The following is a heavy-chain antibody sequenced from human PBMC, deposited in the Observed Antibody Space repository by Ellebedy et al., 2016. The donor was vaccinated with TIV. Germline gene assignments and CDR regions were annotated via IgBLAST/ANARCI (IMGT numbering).Heavy chain of an antibody. Sequence: AASVKVSCKAFGYTFPLYGIPLVRPSPGQGLEWMGWISAYNGNINYAQKLQGRVTMTTDTSTSTVYMELRSLRSDETAVYEGERDAKSGIFDPWGQGTLVTVSS. CDR3: ERDAKSGIFDP. D-gene: IGHD1-26*01. V-gene: IGHV1-18*01. J-gene: IGHJ5*02. CDR2: ISAYNGNI. CDR1: GYTFPLYG.